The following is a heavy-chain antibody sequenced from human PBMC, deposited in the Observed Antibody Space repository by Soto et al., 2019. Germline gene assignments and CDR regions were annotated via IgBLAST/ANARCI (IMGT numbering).Heavy chain of an antibody. CDR3: ASHHGTTTAEIGFDH. J-gene: IGHJ5*02. CDR1: GYTFFTYD. D-gene: IGHD3-3*01. Sequence: QVPLVQAGVEVKTPGASLKVSCQASGYTFFTYDISWVRQAPGQGLEWRGWNSTYSGDTKYAQKFQGRVTMTTATYLNTAYLELRALRSGDSARYYCASHHGTTTAEIGFDHWVQGTLVTV. V-gene: IGHV1-18*01. CDR2: NSTYSGDT.